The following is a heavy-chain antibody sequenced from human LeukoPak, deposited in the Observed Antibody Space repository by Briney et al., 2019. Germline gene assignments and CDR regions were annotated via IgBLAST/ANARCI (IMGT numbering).Heavy chain of an antibody. V-gene: IGHV1-8*03. Sequence: ASVKVSCKASGYTFTSYDINWVRQATGQGLEWMGWMNPNSGNTGYAQKFQGRVTITRNTSISTAYMELSSLRSEDTAVYYCARGITMVRGSPPYQDYWGQGTLVTVSS. CDR1: GYTFTSYD. CDR2: MNPNSGNT. D-gene: IGHD3-10*01. J-gene: IGHJ4*02. CDR3: ARGITMVRGSPPYQDY.